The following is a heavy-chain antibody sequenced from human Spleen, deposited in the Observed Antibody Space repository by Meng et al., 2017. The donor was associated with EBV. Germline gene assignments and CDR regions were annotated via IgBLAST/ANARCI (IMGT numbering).Heavy chain of an antibody. D-gene: IGHD5-12*01. CDR3: ARRATRNYGGYFTYFFDS. V-gene: IGHV4-4*02. Sequence: QVQLQGSGPGLVKPSGTLSLTCAVSGGSISSSNWWSWVRQPPGKGLEWIGEIYHSESVRYNPSLKSRVTISLDKSNNHFSLRLTSVTAADTAMYYCARRATRNYGGYFTYFFDSWGQGVLVTVSS. J-gene: IGHJ4*02. CDR2: IYHSESV. CDR1: GGSISSSNW.